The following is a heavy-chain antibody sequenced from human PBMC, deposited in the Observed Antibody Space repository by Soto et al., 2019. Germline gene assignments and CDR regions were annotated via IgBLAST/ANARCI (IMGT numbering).Heavy chain of an antibody. CDR1: GFTFSSYG. CDR3: AKDLVAVAGPDD. CDR2: ISYDGSNK. J-gene: IGHJ4*02. V-gene: IGHV3-30*18. D-gene: IGHD6-19*01. Sequence: QVQLVESGGGVVQPGRSLRLSCAASGFTFSSYGMHWVRQAPGKGLEWVAVISYDGSNKYYADSVKGRFTISRDNSKNTLYLQMNSLRAEDTAVYYCAKDLVAVAGPDDWGQGTLVTVSS.